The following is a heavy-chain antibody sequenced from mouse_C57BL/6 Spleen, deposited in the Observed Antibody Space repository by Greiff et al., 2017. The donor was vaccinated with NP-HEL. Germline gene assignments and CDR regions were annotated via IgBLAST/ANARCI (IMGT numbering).Heavy chain of an antibody. CDR2: IRSKSNNYAT. CDR1: GFSFNTYA. CDR3: VRQSFNYYGSSYWYFDV. Sequence: DVQLVESGGGLVQPKGSLKLSCAASGFSFNTYAMNWVRQAPGKGLEWVARIRSKSNNYATYYADSVKDRFTISRDDSESMLYLQMNNLKTEDTAMYYCVRQSFNYYGSSYWYFDVWGTGTTVTVSS. D-gene: IGHD1-1*01. J-gene: IGHJ1*03. V-gene: IGHV10-1*01.